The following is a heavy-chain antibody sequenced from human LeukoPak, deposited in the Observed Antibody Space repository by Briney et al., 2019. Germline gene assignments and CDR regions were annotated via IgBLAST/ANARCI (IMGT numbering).Heavy chain of an antibody. V-gene: IGHV3-21*01. Sequence: GGSLRLSCAASGFTFSSYSMNWVRQAPGKGLEWVSSISSSSSYIYYADSVKGRFTISRDNAKNSLYLQMNSLRAEDTAVYYCARDTPRIKQQLLSWVTAIDYWGQGTLVTVSS. CDR1: GFTFSSYS. J-gene: IGHJ4*02. D-gene: IGHD2-21*02. CDR2: ISSSSSYI. CDR3: ARDTPRIKQQLLSWVTAIDY.